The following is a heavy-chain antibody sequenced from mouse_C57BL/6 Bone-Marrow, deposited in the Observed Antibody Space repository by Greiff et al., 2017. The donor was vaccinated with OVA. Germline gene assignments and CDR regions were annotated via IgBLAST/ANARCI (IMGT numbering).Heavy chain of an antibody. CDR2: ISSGSSTI. D-gene: IGHD2-4*01. CDR1: GFTFSDYG. CDR3: ARGGGDYDVLSFDY. J-gene: IGHJ2*01. Sequence: DVMLVESGGGLVKPGGSLKLSCAASGFTFSDYGMHWVRQAPEKGLEWVAYISSGSSTIYYADTVKGRFTISRDNAKNTLFLQMTSLRSEDTAMYYCARGGGDYDVLSFDYWGQGTTLTVSS. V-gene: IGHV5-17*01.